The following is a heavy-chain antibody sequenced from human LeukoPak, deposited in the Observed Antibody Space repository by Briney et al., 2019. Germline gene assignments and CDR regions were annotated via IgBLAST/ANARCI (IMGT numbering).Heavy chain of an antibody. CDR2: INPSGGST. V-gene: IGHV1-46*01. Sequence: ASVKVSCKASGYTFTSYYMHWVRQAPGQGLEWMGIINPSGGSTTYAQKFQGRVTMTRDTSTSTVYMELSSLRSEDTAVYYCARALLXYXDSXAQPHFDYWGQGTLVTVXS. CDR3: ARALLXYXDSXAQPHFDY. D-gene: IGHD3-22*01. J-gene: IGHJ4*02. CDR1: GYTFTSYY.